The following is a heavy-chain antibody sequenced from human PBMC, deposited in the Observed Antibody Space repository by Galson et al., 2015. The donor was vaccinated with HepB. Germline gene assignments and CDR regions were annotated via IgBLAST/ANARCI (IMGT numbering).Heavy chain of an antibody. CDR3: ARDYDPGARPLWYFDL. D-gene: IGHD3-3*01. J-gene: IGHJ2*01. Sequence: SLRLSCAAPTFIFRTYSMNWVRQAPGKGLEWVANINQDGSEKYYMDSVKGRFTISRDNAKNSLYLQMNSLRAEDTAVYYCARDYDPGARPLWYFDLWGRGTLVTVSP. V-gene: IGHV3-7*01. CDR1: TFIFRTYS. CDR2: INQDGSEK.